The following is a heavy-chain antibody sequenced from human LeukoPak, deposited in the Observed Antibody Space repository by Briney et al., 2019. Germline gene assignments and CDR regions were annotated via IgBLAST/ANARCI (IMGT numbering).Heavy chain of an antibody. CDR1: GFTFSSYS. CDR3: ARGDFDWGHAEYFQH. D-gene: IGHD3-9*01. J-gene: IGHJ1*01. V-gene: IGHV3-21*01. CDR2: ISSSSSYI. Sequence: PGGSLTLSCAASGFTFSSYSMNWVRQAPGKGLEWVSSISSSSSYIYYADSVKGRFTISRDNAKNSLYLQMNSLRAEDTAVYYCARGDFDWGHAEYFQHWGQGTLVTVSS.